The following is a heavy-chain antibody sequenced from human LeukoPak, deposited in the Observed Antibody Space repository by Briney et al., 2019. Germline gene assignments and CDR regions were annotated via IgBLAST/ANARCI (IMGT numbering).Heavy chain of an antibody. CDR1: GFTLSSYA. Sequence: EAGGSLRLSCAASGFTLSSYAMSWVRQTPGKGLEWVSSISSSSSYIYYADSVKGRFTISRDNAKNSLYLQMNSLRAEDTAVYYCARDSGVLDYYGSGSYYAPDYWGQGTLVTVSS. J-gene: IGHJ4*02. D-gene: IGHD3-10*01. CDR3: ARDSGVLDYYGSGSYYAPDY. CDR2: ISSSSSYI. V-gene: IGHV3-21*01.